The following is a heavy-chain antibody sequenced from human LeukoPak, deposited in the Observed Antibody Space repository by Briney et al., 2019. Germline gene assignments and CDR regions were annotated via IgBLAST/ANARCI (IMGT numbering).Heavy chain of an antibody. Sequence: GASLQISCKGSGYIFTSYWIGWVRPLPGKGLEWMGIIYPGDSDTRYSPSFQGQVTISADKSISTAYLQWSSLKASDTAMYYCARYYSYGYFSPFDPWGQGTLVTVSS. CDR2: IYPGDSDT. CDR3: ARYYSYGYFSPFDP. D-gene: IGHD5-18*01. V-gene: IGHV5-51*01. CDR1: GYIFTSYW. J-gene: IGHJ5*02.